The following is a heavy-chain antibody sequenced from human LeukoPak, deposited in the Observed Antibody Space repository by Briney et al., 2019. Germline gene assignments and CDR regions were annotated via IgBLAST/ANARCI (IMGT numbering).Heavy chain of an antibody. CDR2: IRHDGSDK. CDR1: GFTFSNYG. D-gene: IGHD6-19*01. J-gene: IGHJ4*02. CDR3: AKDAGWSFDY. V-gene: IGHV3-30*02. Sequence: PGGSLRLSCAASGFTFSNYGMHWVRQAPGKGLEWVVFIRHDGSDKHYAESVKGRFTISRDNSKNTLYLQMDSLRGEDTAVYYCAKDAGWSFDYWGQGTLVTVSS.